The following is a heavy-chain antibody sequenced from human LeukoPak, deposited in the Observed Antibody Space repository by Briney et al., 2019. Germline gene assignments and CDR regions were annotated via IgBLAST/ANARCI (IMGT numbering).Heavy chain of an antibody. CDR3: ARDYSIAVAADAAIDAFDI. V-gene: IGHV1-69*06. J-gene: IGHJ3*02. CDR2: IIPIFGTA. CDR1: GGTFSSYA. D-gene: IGHD6-19*01. Sequence: EASVKVSCTASGGTFSSYAISWVRQAPGQGLEWMGGIIPIFGTANYAQKFQGRVTITADKSTSTAYMELSSLRSEDTAVYYCARDYSIAVAADAAIDAFDIWGQGTMVTVSS.